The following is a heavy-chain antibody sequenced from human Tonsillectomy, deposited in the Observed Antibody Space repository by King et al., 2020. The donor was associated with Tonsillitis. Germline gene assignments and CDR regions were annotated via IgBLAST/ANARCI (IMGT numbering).Heavy chain of an antibody. V-gene: IGHV3-7*03. D-gene: IGHD6-13*01. CDR2: IKGDGSRQ. CDR3: AGDDGSSPSAFDF. CDR1: GFTFNKYW. J-gene: IGHJ4*02. Sequence: VQLVESGGDLVQPEGSLRLSCAASGFTFNKYWMSWVRQAPGKGLEWVADIKGDGSRQYYMGSVKGRFTISRDNAKNSLYLQMNSLRAEDTALYFCAGDDGSSPSAFDFWGQGTLVTVSS.